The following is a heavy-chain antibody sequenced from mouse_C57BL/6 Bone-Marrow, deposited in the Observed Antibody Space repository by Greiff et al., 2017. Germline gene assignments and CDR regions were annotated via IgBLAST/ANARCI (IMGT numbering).Heavy chain of an antibody. CDR3: AISLPYGFYWYFDV. CDR2: IYPRSGNT. V-gene: IGHV1-81*01. CDR1: GYTFTSYG. J-gene: IGHJ1*03. Sequence: QVQLQQSGAELARPGASVKLSCKASGYTFTSYGISWVKQSTGQGLEWIGEIYPRSGNTYYNEKFKGKATLTADKSSSTAYMELRSLTSEDSAVYFGAISLPYGFYWYFDVWGTGTTVTVSS. D-gene: IGHD2-10*02.